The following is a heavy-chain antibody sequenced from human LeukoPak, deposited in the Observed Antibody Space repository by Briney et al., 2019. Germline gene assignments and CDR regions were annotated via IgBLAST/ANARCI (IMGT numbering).Heavy chain of an antibody. Sequence: PGGSLRLSCAASGFTFDVYAMHWARQAPGEGLEQVSDISRNSGSIGYAASVTGRFTISRDNAKDSLCLQMNSLRAEDTALYYCAKDGGRYYYDSSGYPDSYYFDYWGQGTLVTVSS. V-gene: IGHV3-9*01. CDR3: AKDGGRYYYDSSGYPDSYYFDY. J-gene: IGHJ4*02. D-gene: IGHD3-22*01. CDR1: GFTFDVYA. CDR2: ISRNSGSI.